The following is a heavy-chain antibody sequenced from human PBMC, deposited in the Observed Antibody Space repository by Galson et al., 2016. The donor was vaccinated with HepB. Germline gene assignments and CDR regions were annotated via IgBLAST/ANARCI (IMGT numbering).Heavy chain of an antibody. CDR2: MYYSGSI. CDR3: AREGAGPFDY. J-gene: IGHJ4*02. Sequence: SETLSLTCAVSGGSISSYYWSWIRQPPGKGLEWIGYMYYSGSINYNPSLKSRVTMSLDPSKNQFSLKLSSVTAADTAMYYCAREGAGPFDYWGQGTLVTVSS. V-gene: IGHV4-59*01. CDR1: GGSISSYY.